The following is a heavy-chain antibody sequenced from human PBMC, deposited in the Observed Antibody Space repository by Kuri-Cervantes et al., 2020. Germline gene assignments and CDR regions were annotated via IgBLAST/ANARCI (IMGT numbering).Heavy chain of an antibody. CDR3: ARCYDLLSGMDV. CDR2: ISAYNGNT. Sequence: ASVKVSCKASGYTFINYGISWVRQAPGQGLEWMGWISAYNGNTNYAQKFQGRVTMTTDTSTTTAYMELRSLRSDDTAVYYCARCYDLLSGMDVWGQGTTVTVSS. D-gene: IGHD3/OR15-3a*01. V-gene: IGHV1-18*01. J-gene: IGHJ6*02. CDR1: GYTFINYG.